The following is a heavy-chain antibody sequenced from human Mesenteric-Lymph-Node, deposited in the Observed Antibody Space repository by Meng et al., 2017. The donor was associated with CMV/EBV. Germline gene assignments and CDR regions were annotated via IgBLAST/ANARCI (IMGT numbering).Heavy chain of an antibody. V-gene: IGHV2-5*02. Sequence: SGFSLSTSGVGVGWIRQPPGKALEWLALIYWDDDKRYSPSLKSRLTITKDTSKNQVVLTMTNMDPVDTATYYCAHRGYSGYDLYHFDYWGQGTLVTVSS. CDR2: IYWDDDK. D-gene: IGHD5-12*01. CDR3: AHRGYSGYDLYHFDY. J-gene: IGHJ4*02. CDR1: GFSLSTSGVG.